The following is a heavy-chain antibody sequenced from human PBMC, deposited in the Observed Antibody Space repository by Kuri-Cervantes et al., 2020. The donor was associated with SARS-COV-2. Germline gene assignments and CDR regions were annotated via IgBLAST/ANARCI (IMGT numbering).Heavy chain of an antibody. CDR1: GFTFSSYG. D-gene: IGHD3-3*01. J-gene: IGHJ6*03. CDR2: ISSSSSYI. Sequence: GGSLRLSCAASGFTFSSYGMNWVRQAPGKGLEYVSSISSSSSYIYYADSVKGRFTISRDNAKNSLHLQMNSLRAEDTAVYYCAKVKSPFWSDYSHYYMDVWGKGTTVTVSS. CDR3: AKVKSPFWSDYSHYYMDV. V-gene: IGHV3-21*04.